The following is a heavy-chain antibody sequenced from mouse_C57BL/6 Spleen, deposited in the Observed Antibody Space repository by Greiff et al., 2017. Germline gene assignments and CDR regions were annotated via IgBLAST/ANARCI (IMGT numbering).Heavy chain of an antibody. CDR2: INPSSGYT. J-gene: IGHJ4*01. CDR1: GYTFTSYT. Sequence: QVQLKESGAELARPGASVKMSCKASGYTFTSYTMPWVKQRPGQGLEWIGYINPSSGYTKYNQKFKDKATLTADKSASTAYMQLSSLTSEDSAVXYCARAGSYAMDYWGQGTSVTVSS. CDR3: ARAGSYAMDY. V-gene: IGHV1-4*01.